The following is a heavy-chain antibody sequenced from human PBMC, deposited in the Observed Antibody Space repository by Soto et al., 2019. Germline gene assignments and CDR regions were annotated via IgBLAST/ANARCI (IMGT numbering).Heavy chain of an antibody. D-gene: IGHD1-7*01. Sequence: PGGSLRLSCAASGFTFSSYAMSWVRQAPGKGLEWVSAISGSGGSTYYADSVKGRFTISRDNSKNTLYLQMNSLRAEDTAVYYCAKRPRKTGTTPDRNYWGQGTLVTVSS. CDR3: AKRPRKTGTTPDRNY. CDR1: GFTFSSYA. J-gene: IGHJ4*02. CDR2: ISGSGGST. V-gene: IGHV3-23*01.